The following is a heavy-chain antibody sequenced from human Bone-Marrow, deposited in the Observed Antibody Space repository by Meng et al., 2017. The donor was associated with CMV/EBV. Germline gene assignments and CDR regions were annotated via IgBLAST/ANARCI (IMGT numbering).Heavy chain of an antibody. Sequence: ASVKVSCKASGYTFTSYGISWVRQAPGQGLEWMGWISAYNGNTNYAQKFQGRVTMTEDTSTDTAYMELSSLRSEDTAVYYCAIRGFGELSTGGFDPSGQGTLVTVPQ. CDR1: GYTFTSYG. CDR2: ISAYNGNT. CDR3: AIRGFGELSTGGFDP. J-gene: IGHJ5*02. V-gene: IGHV1-18*01. D-gene: IGHD3-10*01.